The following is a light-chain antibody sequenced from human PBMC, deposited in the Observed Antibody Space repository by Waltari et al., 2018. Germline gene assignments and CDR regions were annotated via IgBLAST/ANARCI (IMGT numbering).Light chain of an antibody. CDR1: SGVKVISYN. Sequence: QAVLTQPSSLSASPGASASLTCTLRSGVKVISYNISWYQQKAGSPPQLLLRYKAVSDKQQGSGVPSRFSGSKDASANVGILLISGLRSEDEADYYCMIWHRGVWVSGGGTQLTVL. J-gene: IGLJ3*02. CDR2: YKAVSDK. V-gene: IGLV5-45*03. CDR3: MIWHRGVWV.